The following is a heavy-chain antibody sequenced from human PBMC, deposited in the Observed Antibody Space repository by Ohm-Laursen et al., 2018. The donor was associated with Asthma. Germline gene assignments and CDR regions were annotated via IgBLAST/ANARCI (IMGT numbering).Heavy chain of an antibody. J-gene: IGHJ6*02. CDR3: ARDQKGYYGSGSYWDYYGMDV. D-gene: IGHD3-10*01. CDR2: ISSSGSTI. V-gene: IGHV3-11*01. CDR1: GFTFSDYY. Sequence: SLRLSCAAPGFTFSDYYMSWIRQAPGKGLEWVSYISSSGSTIYYADSVKGRFTISRDNAKNSLYLQMNSLRAEDTAVYYCARDQKGYYGSGSYWDYYGMDVWGQGTTVTVSS.